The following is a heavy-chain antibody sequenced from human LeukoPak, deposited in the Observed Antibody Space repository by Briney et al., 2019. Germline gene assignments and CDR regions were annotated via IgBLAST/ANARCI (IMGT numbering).Heavy chain of an antibody. CDR1: GYTFTGYY. CDR2: INPNSGGT. J-gene: IGHJ6*03. CDR3: ARASGYYYDSSGFNYMDV. Sequence: ASVKVSCKASGYTFTGYYMHWVRQAPGQGLEWMGWINPNSGGTNYAQKFQGRVTMTRDTSISTAYMELSSLRSEDTAVYYCARASGYYYDSSGFNYMDVWGKGTTVTVSS. V-gene: IGHV1-2*02. D-gene: IGHD3-22*01.